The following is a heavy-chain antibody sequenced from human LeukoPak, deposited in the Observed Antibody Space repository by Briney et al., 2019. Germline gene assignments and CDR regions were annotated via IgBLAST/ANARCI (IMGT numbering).Heavy chain of an antibody. J-gene: IGHJ4*02. CDR3: ATGQQWLVYFDY. CDR2: FDPEDGET. CDR1: GYTLTELS. V-gene: IGHV1-24*01. Sequence: ASVKVSCKVSGYTLTELSMHWVRQAPGKGLEWMGGFDPEDGETIYAQKFQGRVTMTEDTSTDTAYMELSSLRSEGTAVYYCATGQQWLVYFDYWGQGTLVTVSS. D-gene: IGHD6-19*01.